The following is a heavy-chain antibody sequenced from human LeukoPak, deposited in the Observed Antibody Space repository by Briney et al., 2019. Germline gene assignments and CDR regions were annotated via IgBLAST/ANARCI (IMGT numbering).Heavy chain of an antibody. Sequence: PGGSLRLSSAASGFRFSTYWMTWVRQAPGKGLEWVANIKQDGSEKYYVDSVKGRFTVSRDNAKNSLYLEMNSLRAEDTAVYYCARRGYFEFWSGYFQRLEGWFDPWGQGTLVTVSS. J-gene: IGHJ5*02. CDR2: IKQDGSEK. CDR1: GFRFSTYW. D-gene: IGHD3-3*01. CDR3: ARRGYFEFWSGYFQRLEGWFDP. V-gene: IGHV3-7*01.